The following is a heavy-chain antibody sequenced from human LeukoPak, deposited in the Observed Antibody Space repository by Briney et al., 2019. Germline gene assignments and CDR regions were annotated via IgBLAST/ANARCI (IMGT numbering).Heavy chain of an antibody. J-gene: IGHJ4*02. V-gene: IGHV1-2*02. CDR3: ARGADYGLKSDY. CDR2: INPNSGGT. D-gene: IGHD4-17*01. Sequence: ASVKVSCKASGYTFTDYYMHWVRQAPGQGLEWMGWINPNSGGTNYAQKFQGRVTMTRDTSISTAYMELSRLISDDTAVYYCARGADYGLKSDYWGQGTLVTVSS. CDR1: GYTFTDYY.